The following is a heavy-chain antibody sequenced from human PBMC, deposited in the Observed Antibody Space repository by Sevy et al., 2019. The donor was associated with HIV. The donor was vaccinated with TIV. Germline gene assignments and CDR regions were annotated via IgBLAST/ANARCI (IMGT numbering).Heavy chain of an antibody. V-gene: IGHV3-7*01. D-gene: IGHD6-13*01. Sequence: GESLKISCAASGFSFTWYWMSWVRQTPEKGLEWVANINQDGSVNYYADSVKGRFTISRDNARNLVSLQMNILRVEDTAVYYCVRAIATADSFWGQGTLVTVSS. J-gene: IGHJ4*02. CDR1: GFSFTWYW. CDR2: INQDGSVN. CDR3: VRAIATADSF.